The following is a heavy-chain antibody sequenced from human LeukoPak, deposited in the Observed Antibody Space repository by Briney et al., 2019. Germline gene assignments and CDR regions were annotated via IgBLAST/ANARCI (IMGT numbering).Heavy chain of an antibody. CDR1: GDSVSSNSAA. CDR3: ARETIDGYSYGYCDY. CDR2: TYYRSKWYN. J-gene: IGHJ4*02. V-gene: IGHV6-1*01. D-gene: IGHD5-18*01. Sequence: SPTLSLTCAISGDSVSSNSAAWNWIRQSPARGLEWLGSTYYRSKWYNDYAVSVKSRITIHPDTSKTQFSLQLNSVTPEHTAVYYCARETIDGYSYGYCDYWGQGTLVTVSS.